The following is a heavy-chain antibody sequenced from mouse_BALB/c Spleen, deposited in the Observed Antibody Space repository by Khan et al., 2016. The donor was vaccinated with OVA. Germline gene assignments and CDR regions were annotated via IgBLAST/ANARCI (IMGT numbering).Heavy chain of an antibody. CDR1: GFYIKDTY. CDR2: IAPANGNT. J-gene: IGHJ1*01. CDR3: VHPSYDPRNVDV. Sequence: EVQLQQSGAELVKPGASVTLSCTASGFYIKDTYVHWGKERPEQGLVWIGRIAPANGNTEYDPTFQGKATITADTSSNTSYLQVSTLTSEDSAVYYCVHPSYDPRNVDVWGAGTTVTVAS. V-gene: IGHV14-3*02. D-gene: IGHD2-3*01.